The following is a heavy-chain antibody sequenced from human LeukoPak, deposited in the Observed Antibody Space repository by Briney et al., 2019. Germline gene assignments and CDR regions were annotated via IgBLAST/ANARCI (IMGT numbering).Heavy chain of an antibody. Sequence: ASVKVSCKASGYTFTGYYIHWVRQAPGQGLEWMGWINPNGGGTNYAQKFQGRVTMTRDTSISTAYMELSRLRSDDTAVYYCATYQYDSGTYLDYWGQGTLVTVPS. D-gene: IGHD3-10*01. V-gene: IGHV1-2*02. J-gene: IGHJ4*02. CDR2: INPNGGGT. CDR3: ATYQYDSGTYLDY. CDR1: GYTFTGYY.